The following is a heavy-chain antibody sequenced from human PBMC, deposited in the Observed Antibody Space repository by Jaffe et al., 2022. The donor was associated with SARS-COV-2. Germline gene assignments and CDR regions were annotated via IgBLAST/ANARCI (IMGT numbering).Heavy chain of an antibody. CDR1: GFTFDDYA. CDR2: ISWNSGSI. V-gene: IGHV3-9*01. CDR3: AKDPSPSYDFGAFDI. J-gene: IGHJ3*02. Sequence: EVQLVESGGGLVQPGRSLRLSCAASGFTFDDYAMHWVRQAPGKGLEWVSGISWNSGSIGYADSVKGRFTISRDNAKNSLYLQMNSLRAEDTALYYCAKDPSPSYDFGAFDIWGQGTMVTVSS. D-gene: IGHD3-3*01.